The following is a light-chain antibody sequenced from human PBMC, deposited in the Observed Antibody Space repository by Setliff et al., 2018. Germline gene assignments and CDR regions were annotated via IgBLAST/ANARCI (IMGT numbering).Light chain of an antibody. CDR2: DVS. J-gene: IGLJ1*01. V-gene: IGLV2-14*01. Sequence: QSVLTQPASVSGSPGQSITISCTGTSSDVGGYNYVSWYQQHPGKAPKLMIYDVSNRPSGVSNRFSGSKSGNTASLTISGLQAEDEADYYCGAWDRTLNVYVFGSGTKVTVL. CDR3: GAWDRTLNVYV. CDR1: SSDVGGYNY.